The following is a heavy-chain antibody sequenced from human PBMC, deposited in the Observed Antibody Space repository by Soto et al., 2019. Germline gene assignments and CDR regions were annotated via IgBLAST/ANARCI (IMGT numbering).Heavy chain of an antibody. Sequence: TLSLTCTISGDSVSGDYYWSWIRQYPGKGLEWLAYISYSGSTYYNPSLESRLSISLDRSKNQFPLRPISVAAADMAWYYVARALDASGNYSPSRYWGQGTQVTVSS. CDR3: ARALDASGNYSPSRY. J-gene: IGHJ4*02. CDR1: GDSVSGDYY. D-gene: IGHD3-10*01. V-gene: IGHV4-31*03. CDR2: ISYSGST.